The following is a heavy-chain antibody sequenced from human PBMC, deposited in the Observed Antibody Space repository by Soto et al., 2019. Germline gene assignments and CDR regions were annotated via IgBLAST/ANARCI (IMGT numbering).Heavy chain of an antibody. J-gene: IGHJ4*02. CDR2: IWYEGRNK. CDR1: GFTFSSYG. D-gene: IGHD1-26*01. CDR3: ARDRDSGSYPVLGD. Sequence: QVQLVESGGRVVQPGRSLRLSCAASGFTFSSYGMHWVRQAPGKGLEWVAVIWYEGRNKYYADSVKGRFTISRDNSKIPLYLQRNSLSAEDTAVYYGARDRDSGSYPVLGDGGQVTRVTVSS. V-gene: IGHV3-33*01.